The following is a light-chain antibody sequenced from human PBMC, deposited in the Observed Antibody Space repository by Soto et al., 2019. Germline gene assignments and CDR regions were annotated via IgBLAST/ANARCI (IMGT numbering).Light chain of an antibody. J-gene: IGLJ1*01. CDR3: AAWDNSLNGLYV. CDR2: SND. V-gene: IGLV1-44*01. CDR1: SSNIGTTT. Sequence: QLVLTQPPSASGTPGQRVTISCSGSSSNIGTTTVNWYQQLPGTAPKLLIYSNDQRPSGVPDRFSGSKSGTSASLAISGLQSEDGADYYCAAWDNSLNGLYVFGTGTKLTVL.